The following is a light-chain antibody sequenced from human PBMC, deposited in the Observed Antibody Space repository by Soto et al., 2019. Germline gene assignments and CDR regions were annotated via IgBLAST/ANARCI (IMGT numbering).Light chain of an antibody. J-gene: IGLJ1*01. V-gene: IGLV2-18*01. CDR1: SSDVGGYNY. CDR3: SLFTSSSTYV. CDR2: EVS. Sequence: QSVLTQPPSASGSPGQSVAISCTGTSSDVGGYNYVSWYQQHPGKAPKLMIYEVSYRPSGVPDRFSGSKSGNTASLTISGLQAEDEADYYCSLFTSSSTYVFGTGTKVTVL.